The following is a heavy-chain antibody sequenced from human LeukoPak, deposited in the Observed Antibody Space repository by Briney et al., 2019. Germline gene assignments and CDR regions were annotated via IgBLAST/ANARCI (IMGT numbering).Heavy chain of an antibody. CDR2: INPSGGT. CDR1: DGSFSGYY. D-gene: IGHD1-1*01. J-gene: IGHJ5*02. V-gene: IGHV4-34*01. Sequence: SETLSLTCAVFDGSFSGYYWTWIRQPPGKGLEWIGEINPSGGTTYKPSLKSRVAMSADTSKNQFSLRLSSVTAADTAAYYCVRGLSNWEGFDPWGQGTLVTVSS. CDR3: VRGLSNWEGFDP.